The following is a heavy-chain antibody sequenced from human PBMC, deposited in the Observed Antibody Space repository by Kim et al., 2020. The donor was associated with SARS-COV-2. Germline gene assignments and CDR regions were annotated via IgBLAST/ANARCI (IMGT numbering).Heavy chain of an antibody. J-gene: IGHJ4*02. CDR2: IYPGDSDT. Sequence: GASLKISCKGSGYSFTSYWIGWVRQMPGKGLEWMGIIYPGDSDTRYSPSFQGQVTISADKSISTAYLQWSSLKASDTAMYYCARPTGSSGFHLDFAYWGQGTLVTVSS. CDR3: ARPTGSSGFHLDFAY. V-gene: IGHV5-51*01. CDR1: GYSFTSYW. D-gene: IGHD6-19*01.